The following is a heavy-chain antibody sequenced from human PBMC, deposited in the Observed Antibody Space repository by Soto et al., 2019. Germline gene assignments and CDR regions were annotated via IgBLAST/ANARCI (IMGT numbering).Heavy chain of an antibody. J-gene: IGHJ6*02. V-gene: IGHV4-31*03. D-gene: IGHD3-22*01. CDR2: IYYSGST. CDR3: ARERNYDSSGYSYYYGMDV. CDR1: GGSISSGVYY. Sequence: QVQLQESGPGLVKPSQTLSLTCTVSGGSISSGVYYWSWIRQHPGKGLEWIGYIYYSGSTYYNPSIKCRVTISVDTSKNQFSLKQSSLTAADTAVYYCARERNYDSSGYSYYYGMDVWVQGTTVTVYS.